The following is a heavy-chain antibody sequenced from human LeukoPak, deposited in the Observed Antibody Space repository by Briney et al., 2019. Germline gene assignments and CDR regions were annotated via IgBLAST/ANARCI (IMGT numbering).Heavy chain of an antibody. CDR1: GGSFSGYY. V-gene: IGHV4-34*01. CDR2: INHSGST. Sequence: PSETLSLTCAVYGGSFSGYYWSWIRQPPGKGLEWIGEINHSGSTNYNPSLKSRVTISVDTSKNQSSLKLSSVTAADTAVYYCARGRWRYCSSTSCYTRWFDPWGQGTLVTVSS. CDR3: ARGRWRYCSSTSCYTRWFDP. D-gene: IGHD2-2*02. J-gene: IGHJ5*02.